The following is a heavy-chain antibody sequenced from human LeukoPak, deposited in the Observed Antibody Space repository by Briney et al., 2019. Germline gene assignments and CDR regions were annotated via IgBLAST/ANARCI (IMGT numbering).Heavy chain of an antibody. CDR2: INPNSGGT. V-gene: IGHV1-2*02. CDR3: ARDTPKKGAALTFDY. D-gene: IGHD6-6*01. CDR1: GYTFTGYY. J-gene: IGHJ4*02. Sequence: ASVKVSCKASGYTFTGYYMHWVRQAPGQGLEWMGWINPNSGGTNYAQKFQGRVTMTRDTSISTAYMELSRLRSDDTAVYYCARDTPKKGAALTFDYWGQGTLVTVSS.